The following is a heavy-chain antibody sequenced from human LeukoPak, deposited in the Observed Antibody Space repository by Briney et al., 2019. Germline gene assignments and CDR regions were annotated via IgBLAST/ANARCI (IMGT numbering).Heavy chain of an antibody. D-gene: IGHD6-13*01. V-gene: IGHV3-21*01. Sequence: GGSLRLSCAASGFTFSSYSMNWVRQTPGKGLEWVSSISSSSSYIYYADSVKGRFTISRDNAKNSLYLQMNSLRAEDTAVYYRAREGQQQLASYYFDYWGQGTLVTVSS. J-gene: IGHJ4*02. CDR1: GFTFSSYS. CDR3: AREGQQQLASYYFDY. CDR2: ISSSSSYI.